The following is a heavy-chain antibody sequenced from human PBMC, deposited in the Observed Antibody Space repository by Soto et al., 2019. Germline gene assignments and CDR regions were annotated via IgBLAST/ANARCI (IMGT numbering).Heavy chain of an antibody. CDR3: ARRDIGSAREYGMDV. CDR2: INHSGST. D-gene: IGHD3-10*01. CDR1: GGSFSGHY. V-gene: IGHV4-34*01. Sequence: QVQLQQWGAGLLKPSETLSLTCAVYGGSFSGHYWSWIRQPPGKGLEWIGEINHSGSTNSNPSLKSRVTISVDTSKNQVSLKLSSVTAADTAVYYCARRDIGSAREYGMDVWGQGTTVTVSS. J-gene: IGHJ6*02.